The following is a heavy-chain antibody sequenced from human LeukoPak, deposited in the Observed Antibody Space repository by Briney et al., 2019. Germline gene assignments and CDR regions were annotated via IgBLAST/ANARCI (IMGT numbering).Heavy chain of an antibody. CDR1: GGSISSGGYY. Sequence: SETLSLTCTVSGGSISSGGYYWSWIRQHPGKGLEWIGHIYYSGSTYYNPSFKSRVTISVDTSKNQFSLKLSSVTAADTAVYYCARDQVYYYGMDVWGQGTTVTVSS. CDR2: IYYSGST. CDR3: ARDQVYYYGMDV. V-gene: IGHV4-31*03. J-gene: IGHJ6*02.